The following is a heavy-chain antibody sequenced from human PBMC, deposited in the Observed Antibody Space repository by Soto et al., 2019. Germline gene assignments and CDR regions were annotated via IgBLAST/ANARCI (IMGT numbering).Heavy chain of an antibody. CDR2: IIPILGIA. J-gene: IGHJ6*03. CDR1: GGTFSSYT. D-gene: IGHD5-12*01. CDR3: AREVHSGYDPVFYYYMDV. Sequence: SVKVSCKASGGTFSSYTISWVRQAPGQGLEWMGRIIPILGIANYAQKFQGRVTTTADKSTSTAYMELSSLRSEDTAVYYCAREVHSGYDPVFYYYMDVWGKGTTVTVSS. V-gene: IGHV1-69*04.